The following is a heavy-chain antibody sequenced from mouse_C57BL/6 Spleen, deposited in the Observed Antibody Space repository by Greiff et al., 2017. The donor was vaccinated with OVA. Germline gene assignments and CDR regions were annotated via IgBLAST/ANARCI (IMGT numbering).Heavy chain of an antibody. CDR1: GYAFSSSW. CDR3: AREEGSLSFCDY. Sequence: QVQLQQSGPELVKPGASVKISCKASGYAFSSSWMNWVKQRPGKGLEWIGRIYPGDGDTNYNGKFKGKATLTADKSSSTAYMQLSSLTSEYSAVYFCAREEGSLSFCDYWGQGTTRTVSS. J-gene: IGHJ2*01. V-gene: IGHV1-82*01. D-gene: IGHD2-3*01. CDR2: IYPGDGDT.